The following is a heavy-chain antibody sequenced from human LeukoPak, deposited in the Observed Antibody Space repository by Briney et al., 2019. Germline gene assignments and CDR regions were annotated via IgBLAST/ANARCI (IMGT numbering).Heavy chain of an antibody. J-gene: IGHJ4*02. V-gene: IGHV1-2*02. CDR1: GYTFTGYY. D-gene: IGHD6-13*01. Sequence: ASVKVSCKAPGYTFTGYYMHWVRQAPGQGLEWMGWINPNSGGTNYAQKFQGRVTMTRDTSISTAYMELSRLRSDDTAVYYCARVPAAAGILDYWGQGTLVTVSS. CDR2: INPNSGGT. CDR3: ARVPAAAGILDY.